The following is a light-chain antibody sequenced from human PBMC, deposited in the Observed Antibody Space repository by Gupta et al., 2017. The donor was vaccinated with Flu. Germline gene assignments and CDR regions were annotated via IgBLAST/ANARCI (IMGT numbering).Light chain of an antibody. J-gene: IGKJ2*03. CDR3: QQYHCTPYS. CDR1: QSVSSN. Sequence: EVVMTKTPSPLSASPGERVTLSCRASQSVSSNFAWFQQKPGQAPTLLFYGASTRTTGVPARFSASGSGTDFTLTISSLQSDDVAVYYCQQYHCTPYSFGQGTSLEIK. CDR2: GAS. V-gene: IGKV3-15*01.